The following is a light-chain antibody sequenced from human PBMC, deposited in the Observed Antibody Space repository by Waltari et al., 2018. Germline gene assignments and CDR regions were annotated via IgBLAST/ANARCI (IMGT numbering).Light chain of an antibody. V-gene: IGKV3-20*01. CDR3: QKYDSLPAT. Sequence: VLTQSPGTLSLSIGGVATLSCRSSQSVIKYLAWYQQKPGRAPRLLIYHASTRATGIPDRFSGSGSGTDFSLTISRLEPEDFAVYYCQKYDSLPATFGQGTSVEIK. CDR1: QSVIKY. J-gene: IGKJ1*01. CDR2: HAS.